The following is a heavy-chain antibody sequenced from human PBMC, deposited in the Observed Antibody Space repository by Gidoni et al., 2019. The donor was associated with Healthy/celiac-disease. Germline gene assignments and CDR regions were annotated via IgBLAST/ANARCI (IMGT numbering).Heavy chain of an antibody. CDR1: GFTFSSYG. J-gene: IGHJ4*02. D-gene: IGHD3-10*01. V-gene: IGHV3-30*18. Sequence: QVQLVESGGGVVQPGRSLRLSCAASGFTFSSYGMHWVRQAPGKGLEWVAVISYDGSNKYYADSVKGRFTISRDNCKNTLYLQMNSLRAEDTAVYYCAKDSGPQYYFDYWGQGTLVTVSS. CDR3: AKDSGPQYYFDY. CDR2: ISYDGSNK.